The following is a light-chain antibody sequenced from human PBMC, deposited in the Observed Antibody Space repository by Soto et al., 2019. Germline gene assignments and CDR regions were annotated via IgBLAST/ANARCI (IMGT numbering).Light chain of an antibody. CDR1: QTIGTS. CDR2: DAS. Sequence: DIRSTQCPSALSASVEDRCTSSCRASQTIGTSLAWYQQKPGKAPKLLIYDASSLKSGVPSRFSGSGSGTDFTLTISSLQPEDFATYYCQHYYNYPYTFGQGTKVDIK. CDR3: QHYYNYPYT. V-gene: IGKV1-5*01. J-gene: IGKJ2*01.